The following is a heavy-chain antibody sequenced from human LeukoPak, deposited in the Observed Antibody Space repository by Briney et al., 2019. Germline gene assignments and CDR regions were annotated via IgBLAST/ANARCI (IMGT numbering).Heavy chain of an antibody. CDR1: GFTFSSYA. D-gene: IGHD3-10*01. CDR3: AKDQGRSTAGKDY. V-gene: IGHV3-23*01. J-gene: IGHJ4*02. CDR2: ISGSGGST. Sequence: GGSLRLSCAASGFTFSSYAMRWVRQAPGKGLEWVSAISGSGGSTYYADSVKGRFTISRDNSKNTLYLQMNSLRAEDTAVYYCAKDQGRSTAGKDYWGQGTLVTVSS.